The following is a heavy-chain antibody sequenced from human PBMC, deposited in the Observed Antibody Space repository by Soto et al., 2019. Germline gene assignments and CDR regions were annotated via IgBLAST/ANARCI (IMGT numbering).Heavy chain of an antibody. CDR3: ARLYSYGTDY. D-gene: IGHD5-18*01. CDR2: ISYDGSNK. Sequence: GGSLRLSCAASGFTFSSYGMHWVRQAPGKGLEWVAVISYDGSNKYYADSVKGRFTISRDNSKNTLYLQMNSLRAEDTAVYYCARLYSYGTDYWGQGTLVTVSS. CDR1: GFTFSSYG. V-gene: IGHV3-30*03. J-gene: IGHJ4*02.